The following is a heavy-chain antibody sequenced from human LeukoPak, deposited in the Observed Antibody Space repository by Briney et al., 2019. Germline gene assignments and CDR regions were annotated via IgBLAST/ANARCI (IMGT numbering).Heavy chain of an antibody. Sequence: SQTLSLTCAISGDSVSSNSAAWNWIGQCPSSGLEWLGSTYYRSKWYNDYAVSVKSRITINPDTSKNQFSLQLNSVTPEDTAVYYCARDKGLRYDSSGFDYWGQGTLVTVSS. CDR2: TYYRSKWYN. CDR3: ARDKGLRYDSSGFDY. J-gene: IGHJ4*02. V-gene: IGHV6-1*01. D-gene: IGHD3-22*01. CDR1: GDSVSSNSAA.